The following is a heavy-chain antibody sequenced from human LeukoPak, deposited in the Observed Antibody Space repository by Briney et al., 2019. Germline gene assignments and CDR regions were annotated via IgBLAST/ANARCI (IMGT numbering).Heavy chain of an antibody. CDR2: MYYSGST. J-gene: IGHJ5*02. V-gene: IGHV4-39*07. D-gene: IGHD6-6*01. Sequence: SETLSLTCTVSGGSISSSSYYWGWVRQPPGKGLEWIGSMYYSGSTYYNPSLKSRVTISVDTSKNQFSLKLSSVTAADTAVYYCARDRRGQLSWGQGTLVTVSS. CDR3: ARDRRGQLS. CDR1: GGSISSSSYY.